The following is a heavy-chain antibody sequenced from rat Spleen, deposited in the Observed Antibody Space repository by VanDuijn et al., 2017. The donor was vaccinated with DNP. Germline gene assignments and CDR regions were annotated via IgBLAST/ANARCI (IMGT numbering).Heavy chain of an antibody. Sequence: EVQLVESGGGLVQPGGSMKLSCAASGFTFSSFPMAWVRQAPKKGLEWVASISNGGGSTYYPDSVKGRFIISRDNARGTLYLQMDSLRSEDTATYYCTTLNFYASLSEYFDYWGQGVMVTVSS. V-gene: IGHV5-46*01. J-gene: IGHJ2*01. CDR1: GFTFSSFP. CDR3: TTLNFYASLSEYFDY. CDR2: ISNGGGST. D-gene: IGHD1-12*01.